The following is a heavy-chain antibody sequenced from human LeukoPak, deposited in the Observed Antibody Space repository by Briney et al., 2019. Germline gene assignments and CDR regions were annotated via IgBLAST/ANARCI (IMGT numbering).Heavy chain of an antibody. V-gene: IGHV5-51*01. CDR2: IYPGDSDT. Sequence: GESLKISCKGSGYRFTSYWIGWVRQMPGKGLEWMGIIYPGDSDTRYSPSFQGQVTISADKSISTAYLQWSSLKASDTAMYYCARQRFSRGGYSYGTIDYWGQGTLVTVSS. CDR3: ARQRFSRGGYSYGTIDY. D-gene: IGHD5-18*01. J-gene: IGHJ4*02. CDR1: GYRFTSYW.